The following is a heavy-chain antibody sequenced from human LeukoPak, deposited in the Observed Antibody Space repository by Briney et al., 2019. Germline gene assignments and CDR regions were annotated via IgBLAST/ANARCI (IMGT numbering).Heavy chain of an antibody. CDR3: AREWAAVGPFDY. CDR2: INPSGGST. Sequence: GASVKVSCKASGYTFTSYYMHWVRQAPGQGLEWMGIINPSGGSTSYAQKFQGRVTMTRDMSTSTVDMELSSLRSEDTAVYYCAREWAAVGPFDYWGQGTLVTVSS. J-gene: IGHJ4*02. CDR1: GYTFTSYY. D-gene: IGHD6-13*01. V-gene: IGHV1-46*01.